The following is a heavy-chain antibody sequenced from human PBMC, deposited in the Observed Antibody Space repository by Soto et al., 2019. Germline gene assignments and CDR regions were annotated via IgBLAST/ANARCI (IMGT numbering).Heavy chain of an antibody. D-gene: IGHD2-8*01. J-gene: IGHJ4*02. Sequence: QLQLQESGPALVKPSETLSLTCTVSGGSISSTTYYWGWIRQPPGKGLEWIGSIYYTGSTHYNPALKGRVTISVDTSKNQFSLKLSSVTAADTAVYYCARHPTIAELMVYATHYFDHWGQGTLVTVSS. V-gene: IGHV4-39*01. CDR1: GGSISSTTYY. CDR3: ARHPTIAELMVYATHYFDH. CDR2: IYYTGST.